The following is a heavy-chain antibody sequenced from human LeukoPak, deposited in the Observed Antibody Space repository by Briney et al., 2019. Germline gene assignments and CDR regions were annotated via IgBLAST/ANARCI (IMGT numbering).Heavy chain of an antibody. Sequence: AASVKVSCKASGGTFSSYAISWVRQAPGQGLEWMRRIIPILGIANYAQKFQGRVTITADKSTSTAYMELSSLRSEDTAVYYCARARHSGSYHFDYWGQGTLVTVSS. J-gene: IGHJ4*02. CDR1: GGTFSSYA. CDR3: ARARHSGSYHFDY. V-gene: IGHV1-69*04. D-gene: IGHD1-26*01. CDR2: IIPILGIA.